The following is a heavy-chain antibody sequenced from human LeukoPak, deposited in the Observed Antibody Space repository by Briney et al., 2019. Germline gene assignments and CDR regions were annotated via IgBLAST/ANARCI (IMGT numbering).Heavy chain of an antibody. Sequence: PGGSLRLSCVASDFTFSNFGMHWVRQAPGKGLEWVSFIRYDGSNNYHADSVKGRFSISRDNSKNTLHLQMNTLRPDDTAVYYCARTAVAGTLRWFDLWGQGTLVIVPS. CDR3: ARTAVAGTLRWFDL. CDR2: IRYDGSNN. V-gene: IGHV3-30*02. CDR1: DFTFSNFG. J-gene: IGHJ5*02. D-gene: IGHD6-19*01.